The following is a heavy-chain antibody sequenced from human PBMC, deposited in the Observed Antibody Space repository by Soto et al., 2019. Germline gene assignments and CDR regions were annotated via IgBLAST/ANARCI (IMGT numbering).Heavy chain of an antibody. Sequence: SVRVSCRTSGFAFTSSAVQGVRPARGQRLAWIGRSVVHSPNTTHAPTSQERVTMTRHMTTSTASRELSSLRSEDTAVYYCAATKGGYGAAPIPYYCNGMDVCGQGSTVTASS. V-gene: IGHV1-58*01. CDR2: SVVHSPNT. CDR1: GFAFTSSA. CDR3: AATKGGYGAAPIPYYCNGMDV. D-gene: IGHD5-12*01. J-gene: IGHJ6*02.